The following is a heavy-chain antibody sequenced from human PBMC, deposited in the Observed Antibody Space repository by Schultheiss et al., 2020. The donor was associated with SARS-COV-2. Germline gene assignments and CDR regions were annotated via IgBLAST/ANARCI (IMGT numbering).Heavy chain of an antibody. CDR1: GGSISSYY. J-gene: IGHJ1*01. CDR2: IYCSGST. CDR3: ATFHLLYGGGAEYFQH. V-gene: IGHV4-39*07. D-gene: IGHD4-23*01. Sequence: GSLRLSCTVSGGSISSYYWSWIRQPPGKGLEWIGSIYCSGSTYYNPSLKSRVTISVDTSKNQFSLKLSSVTAADTAVYYCATFHLLYGGGAEYFQHWGQGTLVTVSS.